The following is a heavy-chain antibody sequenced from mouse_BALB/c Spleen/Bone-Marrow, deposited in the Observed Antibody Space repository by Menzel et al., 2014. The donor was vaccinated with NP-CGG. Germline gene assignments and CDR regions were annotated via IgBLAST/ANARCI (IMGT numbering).Heavy chain of an antibody. CDR2: ISYSGST. D-gene: IGHD1-1*01. CDR3: ASYYYGSSYAMDY. V-gene: IGHV3-8*02. Sequence: EVQLVESGPSLVKPSQTLSLSCSVTGDSITSGYWNWIRKFPGNKLEYMGYISYSGSTYYNPSLQSRITITRDTSNNXYYLQLNSVTTEDTATYYCASYYYGSSYAMDYWGRGTSVTVSS. J-gene: IGHJ4*01. CDR1: GDSITSGY.